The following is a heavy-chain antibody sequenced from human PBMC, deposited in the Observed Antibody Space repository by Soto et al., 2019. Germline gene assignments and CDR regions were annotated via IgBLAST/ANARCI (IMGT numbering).Heavy chain of an antibody. J-gene: IGHJ4*02. Sequence: SETLSLTCTVSGGSVSSGSYYWSWIRQPPGKGLEWIGYIYYSGSTNYNPSLKSRVTISVDTSKNQFSLKLSSVTAADTAVYYCARDAWDITGTGGYDYWGQGTLVTVSS. CDR3: ARDAWDITGTGGYDY. V-gene: IGHV4-61*01. D-gene: IGHD1-7*01. CDR2: IYYSGST. CDR1: GGSVSSGSYY.